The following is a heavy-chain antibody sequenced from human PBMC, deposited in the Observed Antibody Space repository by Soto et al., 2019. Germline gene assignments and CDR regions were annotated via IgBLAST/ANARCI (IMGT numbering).Heavy chain of an antibody. Sequence: ASVKVSCKASGYTFTSYGISWVRQAPGQGLEWMEWISAYNGNTNYAQKLQGRVTMTTDTSTSTAYMELRSLRSDDTAVYYCARVEELGGTMVRGASPFDPWGQGTLVTVSS. CDR2: ISAYNGNT. J-gene: IGHJ5*02. CDR1: GYTFTSYG. D-gene: IGHD3-10*01. CDR3: ARVEELGGTMVRGASPFDP. V-gene: IGHV1-18*01.